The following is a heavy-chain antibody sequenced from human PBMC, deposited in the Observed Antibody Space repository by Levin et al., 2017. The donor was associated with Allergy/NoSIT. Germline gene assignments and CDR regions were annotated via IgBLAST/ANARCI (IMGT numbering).Heavy chain of an antibody. J-gene: IGHJ6*02. CDR1: GGSFSGYY. D-gene: IGHD6-19*01. V-gene: IGHV4-34*01. Sequence: SETLSLTCAVYGGSFSGYYWSWIRQPPGKGLEWIGEINHSGSTNYNPSLKSRVTISVDTSKNQFSLKLSSVTAADTAVYYCAREIIAVPTKDDYYYGMDGWGQGTTVTVSS. CDR3: AREIIAVPTKDDYYYGMDG. CDR2: INHSGST.